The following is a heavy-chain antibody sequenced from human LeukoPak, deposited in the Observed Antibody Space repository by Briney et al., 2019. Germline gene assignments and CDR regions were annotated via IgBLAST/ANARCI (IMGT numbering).Heavy chain of an antibody. D-gene: IGHD4-17*01. Sequence: GASVKVSCKASGYTFTSYGFSWVRQAPGQGLEWMEWISAYNGNTNYAQKLQGRVTMTTDTSTSTAYMELRSLRSDDTAVYYCARSGGWAYGDYDGFIAFDIWGQGTMVTVSS. V-gene: IGHV1-18*01. CDR3: ARSGGWAYGDYDGFIAFDI. CDR2: ISAYNGNT. J-gene: IGHJ3*02. CDR1: GYTFTSYG.